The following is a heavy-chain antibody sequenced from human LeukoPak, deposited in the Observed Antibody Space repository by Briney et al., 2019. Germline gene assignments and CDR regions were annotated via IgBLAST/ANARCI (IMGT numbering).Heavy chain of an antibody. CDR1: GFTFSSYW. Sequence: PGGSLGLSCAASGFTFSSYWMHWVRQVPGKGLVWVSRINSDGSSTSYADSVKGRFTISRDSAKNTLYVQMNSLRAEDTAVYYCSTGSGHAFDIWGRGTMVTVSS. D-gene: IGHD3-10*01. CDR2: INSDGSST. CDR3: STGSGHAFDI. J-gene: IGHJ3*02. V-gene: IGHV3-74*01.